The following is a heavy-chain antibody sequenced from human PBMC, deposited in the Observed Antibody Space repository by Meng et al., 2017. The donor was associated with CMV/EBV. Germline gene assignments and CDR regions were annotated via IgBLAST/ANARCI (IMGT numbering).Heavy chain of an antibody. J-gene: IGHJ3*02. CDR1: GYTFTSYD. CDR3: ARVVGYCSSTSCKHAFDI. D-gene: IGHD2-2*01. CDR2: MNPNSGNT. Sequence: ASVTVSCQASGYTFTSYDINWVRQATGQGLEWMGWMNPNSGNTGYAQKFQGRVTMTRNTPISTAYMELSSLRSEDTAVYYCARVVGYCSSTSCKHAFDIWGQGTMVTVSS. V-gene: IGHV1-8*01.